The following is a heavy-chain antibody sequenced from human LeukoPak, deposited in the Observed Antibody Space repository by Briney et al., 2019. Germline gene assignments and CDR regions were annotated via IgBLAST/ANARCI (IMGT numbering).Heavy chain of an antibody. D-gene: IGHD1-26*01. CDR3: AKAGVGATDFDY. CDR2: IWYDGSNK. V-gene: IGHV3-33*06. J-gene: IGHJ4*02. Sequence: GGSLRLSCAASGFTLSSYGMHWVRQAPGKGLEWVAVIWYDGSNKYYADSVKGRFTISRDNSKNTLYLQMNSLRAEDTAVYYCAKAGVGATDFDYWGQGTLVTVSS. CDR1: GFTLSSYG.